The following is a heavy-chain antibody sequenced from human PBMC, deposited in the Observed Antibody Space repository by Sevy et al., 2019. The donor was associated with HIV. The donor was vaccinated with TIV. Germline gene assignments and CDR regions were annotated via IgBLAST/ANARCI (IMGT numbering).Heavy chain of an antibody. V-gene: IGHV3-66*01. CDR2: IYSDETT. Sequence: GGSLRLSCAASGFSVNSNYMTWVRQAPGKGLEGVSVIYSDETTYYADSLKDRSTISRDNSKNMLYIQMSSLRAEDKAIYYCARGKSGYGYALNYWGQGTLVTVSS. J-gene: IGHJ4*02. D-gene: IGHD5-18*01. CDR1: GFSVNSNY. CDR3: ARGKSGYGYALNY.